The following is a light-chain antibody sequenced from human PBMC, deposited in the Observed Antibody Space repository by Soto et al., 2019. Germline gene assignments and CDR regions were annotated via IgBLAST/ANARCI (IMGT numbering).Light chain of an antibody. V-gene: IGLV2-14*01. CDR3: SSYASGNSPVV. Sequence: QSALTQPASLSGSPGQSITISCTGTSSDVGGFNYVSWYQYHPGKAPRLLIYGVSTRPSGVSYRFSGSKSGNTASLTISGLQAEDEADYFCSSYASGNSPVVFGGGTKLTVL. CDR2: GVS. J-gene: IGLJ2*01. CDR1: SSDVGGFNY.